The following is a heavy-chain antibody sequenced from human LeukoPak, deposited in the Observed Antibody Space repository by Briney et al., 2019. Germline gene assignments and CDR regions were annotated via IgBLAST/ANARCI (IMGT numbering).Heavy chain of an antibody. CDR1: GYTLTELS. Sequence: ASVKVSCKISGYTLTELSMHCVRQAPGKGLEWMGGFDPEDGETIYAQKFQGRGTMTEDTSTDTAYMELSSLRSEDTAVYYCATGDVSGYDKLFDYWGQGTLVTVSS. CDR3: ATGDVSGYDKLFDY. D-gene: IGHD5-12*01. J-gene: IGHJ4*02. CDR2: FDPEDGET. V-gene: IGHV1-24*01.